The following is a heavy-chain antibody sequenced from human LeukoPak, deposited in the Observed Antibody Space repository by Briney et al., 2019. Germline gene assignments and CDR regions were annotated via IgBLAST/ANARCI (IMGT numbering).Heavy chain of an antibody. D-gene: IGHD6-13*01. V-gene: IGHV4-4*07. CDR2: IYTSGST. CDR1: GGSISSYY. J-gene: IGHJ4*02. CDR3: ARGRFVTAAGGFDY. Sequence: SETLSLTCTVSGGSISSYYWSWIRQPAGKGLEWIGRIYTSGSTNYNPSPKSRVTMSVDTSKNQFSLKLSSVTAADTAVYYCARGRFVTAAGGFDYWGQGTLVTVSS.